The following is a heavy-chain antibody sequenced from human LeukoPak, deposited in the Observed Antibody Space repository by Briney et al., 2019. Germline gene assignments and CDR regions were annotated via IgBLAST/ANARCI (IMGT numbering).Heavy chain of an antibody. CDR1: GGSFSGYY. Sequence: SETPSLTCAVYGGSFSGYYWSWIRQPPGKGLEWIGEINHSGSTNYNPSLKSRVTISVDTSKNQFSLKLSSVTAADTAVYYCASRKGYDFWSGYYLHGMDVWGQGTTVTVSS. D-gene: IGHD3-3*01. CDR3: ASRKGYDFWSGYYLHGMDV. V-gene: IGHV4-34*01. J-gene: IGHJ6*02. CDR2: INHSGST.